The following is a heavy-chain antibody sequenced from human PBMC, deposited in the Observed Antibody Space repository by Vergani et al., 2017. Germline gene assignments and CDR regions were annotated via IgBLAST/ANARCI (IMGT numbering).Heavy chain of an antibody. CDR1: GFTFSSYA. D-gene: IGHD2-21*01. CDR2: ISGSGGST. V-gene: IGHV3-23*04. CDR3: AKEDGYCGGDCYANWFDP. Sequence: EQLVESGGGLVKPGGSLRLSCEASGFTFSSYAMSWVRQAPGKGLEWVSAISGSGGSTYYADSVKGRFTISRDNSKNTLYLQMNSLRAEDTAVYYCAKEDGYCGGDCYANWFDPWGQGTLVTVSS. J-gene: IGHJ5*02.